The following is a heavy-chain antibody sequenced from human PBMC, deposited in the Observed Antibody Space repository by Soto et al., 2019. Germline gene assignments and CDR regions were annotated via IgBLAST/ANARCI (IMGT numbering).Heavy chain of an antibody. CDR2: TTSHSYGGTT. CDR3: ARDGDYYGMDV. J-gene: IGHJ6*02. D-gene: IGHD3-3*01. CDR1: GVTSTDHA. Sequence: GGSLRLSCAFSGVTSTDHALTWVRQAPGKGLEWVAFTTSHSYGGTTDYAASVKGRFTISRDDSKSIAYLQMNSLQIADTAIYYCARDGDYYGMDVWGQGTTVTVSS. V-gene: IGHV3-49*04.